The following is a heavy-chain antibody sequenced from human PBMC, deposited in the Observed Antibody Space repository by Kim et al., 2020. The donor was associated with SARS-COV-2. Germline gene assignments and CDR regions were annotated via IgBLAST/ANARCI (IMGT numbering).Heavy chain of an antibody. D-gene: IGHD2-2*01. V-gene: IGHV3-15*01. Sequence: GGSLRLSCAASGFTFSNAWMSWVRQAPGKGLEWVGRIKSKTDGGTTDYAAHVKGRFTISRADSKNTLYLQMNSLKAEDTAVYYCVVAEVSGLNYWGQGTLVTVSS. CDR1: GFTFSNAW. CDR3: VVAEVSGLNY. J-gene: IGHJ4*02. CDR2: IKSKTDGGTT.